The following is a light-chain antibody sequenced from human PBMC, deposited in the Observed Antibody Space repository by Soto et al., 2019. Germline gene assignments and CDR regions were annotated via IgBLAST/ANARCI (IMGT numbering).Light chain of an antibody. CDR2: DVS. Sequence: QSVLTQPASVSGSPGQSITIPCTGTSSDVDGYNIVSWYQQRPGTAPKLIIYDVSNRPSGVSNRFSGYKSGITASLTISGLQAEDEDDYYCSSYASSSTLVFGGGTKLTVL. V-gene: IGLV2-14*03. CDR3: SSYASSSTLV. J-gene: IGLJ2*01. CDR1: SSDVDGYNI.